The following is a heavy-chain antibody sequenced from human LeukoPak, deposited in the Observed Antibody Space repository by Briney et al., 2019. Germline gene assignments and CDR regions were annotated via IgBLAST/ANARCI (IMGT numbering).Heavy chain of an antibody. V-gene: IGHV1-8*01. J-gene: IGHJ5*02. Sequence: ASVKVSCKASGYTFTSYDINWVRQATGQGLGWMGWMNPNSGNTGSAQRFQGRVTMTRDTSRSTAYMELRSLTSEDTAVYYCARGPLVRLPSSFDPWGQETLVTVSS. CDR1: GYTFTSYD. D-gene: IGHD3-16*02. CDR3: ARGPLVRLPSSFDP. CDR2: MNPNSGNT.